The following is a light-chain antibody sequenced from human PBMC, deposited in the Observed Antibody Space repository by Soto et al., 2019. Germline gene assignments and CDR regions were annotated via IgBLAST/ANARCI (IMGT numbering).Light chain of an antibody. CDR3: AAWDDSLNGYV. Sequence: QSVLTQPPSASGTPGQRVTISCSGSSSNIISNTVNWYQHLPGAAPTLLMYAYSQRPSGIPDRFSGSKSGASASLAISGLQTEDEADYYCAAWDDSLNGYVFGTGTKV. J-gene: IGLJ1*01. V-gene: IGLV1-44*01. CDR1: SSNIISNT. CDR2: AYS.